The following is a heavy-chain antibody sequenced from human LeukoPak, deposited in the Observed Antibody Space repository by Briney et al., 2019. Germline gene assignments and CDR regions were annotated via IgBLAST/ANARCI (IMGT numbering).Heavy chain of an antibody. Sequence: PSETLSLTCAVSGASIDSHSWWSWIRQPPGKGLEWIGEITQSGTTKYNPSLKSRVTMSVDTSKNQFSPRLSSVTPADTAVYYCATGPDYYDSSSYYSHYWGRGTLVTVSS. CDR3: ATGPDYYDSSSYYSHY. V-gene: IGHV4-4*02. D-gene: IGHD3-22*01. J-gene: IGHJ4*02. CDR2: ITQSGTT. CDR1: GASIDSHSW.